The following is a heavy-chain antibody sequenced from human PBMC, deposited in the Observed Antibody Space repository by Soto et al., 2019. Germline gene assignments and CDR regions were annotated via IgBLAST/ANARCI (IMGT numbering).Heavy chain of an antibody. CDR2: IYYSGST. Sequence: SETLSLTCTVSGGSISSYYWSWIRQPPGKGLEWIGYIYYSGSTNYNPSLKSRVTISVDTSKNQFSLKLSSVTAADTAVYYCARGMYYDFWSGYYTIGWGYYFDDWGQGTLVTVPS. J-gene: IGHJ4*02. D-gene: IGHD3-3*01. CDR3: ARGMYYDFWSGYYTIGWGYYFDD. CDR1: GGSISSYY. V-gene: IGHV4-59*01.